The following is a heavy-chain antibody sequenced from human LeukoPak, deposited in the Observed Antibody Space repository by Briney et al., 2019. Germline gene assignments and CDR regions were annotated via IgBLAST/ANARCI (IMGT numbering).Heavy chain of an antibody. CDR1: GGSISSSSYY. J-gene: IGHJ4*02. D-gene: IGHD3-10*01. CDR3: ARSLRVGPYGSGNEGI. Sequence: SETLSLTCTVSGGSISSSSYYWGWIRQPPGKGLEWIGSIYYSGSTNYNPSLKSRVTISVDTSKNQFSLKLSSVTAADTAVYYCARSLRVGPYGSGNEGIWGQGTLVTVSS. V-gene: IGHV4-39*07. CDR2: IYYSGST.